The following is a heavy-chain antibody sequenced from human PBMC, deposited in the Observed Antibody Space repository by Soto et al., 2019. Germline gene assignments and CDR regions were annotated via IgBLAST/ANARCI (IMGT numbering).Heavy chain of an antibody. CDR1: GGTFSSYA. CDR3: ARDVIAAAGGVYYYYGMDV. V-gene: IGHV1-69*13. D-gene: IGHD6-13*01. CDR2: IIPIFGTA. J-gene: IGHJ6*02. Sequence: SVKVSCKASGGTFSSYAISWVRQAPGQGLEWMGGIIPIFGTANYAQKFQGRVTITADESTSTAYMELSSLRSEDTAVYYCARDVIAAAGGVYYYYGMDVWGQGTTVTVS.